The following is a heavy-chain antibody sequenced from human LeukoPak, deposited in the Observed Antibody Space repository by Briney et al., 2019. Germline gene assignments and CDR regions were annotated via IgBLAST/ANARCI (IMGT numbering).Heavy chain of an antibody. CDR1: GSRFTSYW. CDR3: ARLRYSSSPWEYYYYYMDV. Sequence: GESLQISCQGSGSRFTSYWIGWARPMRGKGLEWMGIIYPGDSDTTYSPSFQGQVTISADKSISTASLQWSSLKASDTAMYYCARLRYSSSPWEYYYYYMDVWGKGTTVTVSS. V-gene: IGHV5-51*01. CDR2: IYPGDSDT. D-gene: IGHD6-6*01. J-gene: IGHJ6*03.